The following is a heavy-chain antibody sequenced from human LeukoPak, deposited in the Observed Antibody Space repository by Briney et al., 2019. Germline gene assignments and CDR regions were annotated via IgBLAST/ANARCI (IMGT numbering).Heavy chain of an antibody. CDR3: ARDEAYCSGGSCYHIYGMDV. V-gene: IGHV1-18*01. Sequence: ASVKVSCKASGYTFNSYGISWVRQAPGQGLEWMGWISAYNGNTNYAQKLQGRVTMTTDTSTSTAYMELRSLRSDDTAVYYCARDEAYCSGGSCYHIYGMDVWGQGTTVTVSS. D-gene: IGHD2-15*01. J-gene: IGHJ6*02. CDR1: GYTFNSYG. CDR2: ISAYNGNT.